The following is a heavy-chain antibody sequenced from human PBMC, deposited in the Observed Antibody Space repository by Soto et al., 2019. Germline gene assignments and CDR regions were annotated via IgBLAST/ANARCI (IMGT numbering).Heavy chain of an antibody. D-gene: IGHD4-4*01. CDR2: IYYNGNT. Sequence: QVQLQESGPGLVKPSQTLSLICAVSGGSISSGYYWSWIRQHPGKGLEWIGYIYYNGNTYYNPSLRSRVTISVDTSENQFSLTLTSVTAADTAMYYCARRVGLQFFDSWGQGILVTVSS. CDR1: GGSISSGYY. V-gene: IGHV4-31*11. CDR3: ARRVGLQFFDS. J-gene: IGHJ4*02.